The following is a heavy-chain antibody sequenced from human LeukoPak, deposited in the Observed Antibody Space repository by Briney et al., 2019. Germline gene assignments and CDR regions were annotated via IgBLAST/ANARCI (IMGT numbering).Heavy chain of an antibody. CDR1: GGSISSYY. V-gene: IGHV4-59*12. D-gene: IGHD2-2*01. Sequence: PSETLSLTCTVSGGSISSYYWSWIRQPPGKGLEWIGYIYESGSTLYNPSLKSRVTVSGDRSKNQFSLKLTSVTAADTAVYFCARLVVPATMIDYWGQGTLVAVSS. CDR2: IYESGST. J-gene: IGHJ4*02. CDR3: ARLVVPATMIDY.